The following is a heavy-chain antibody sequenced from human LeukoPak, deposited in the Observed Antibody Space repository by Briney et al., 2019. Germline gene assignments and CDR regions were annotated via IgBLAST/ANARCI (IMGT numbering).Heavy chain of an antibody. J-gene: IGHJ4*02. D-gene: IGHD5-18*01. Sequence: GGSLRLSCAASGLTFSNFGMSWVRQAPGRGLEWVSYISSGSHTIYYAASVKGRFTISRDDAKNSLFLQMNSLRDEDTALYYCAREGSSYSTFDYWGQGTLVAVSS. CDR3: AREGSSYSTFDY. V-gene: IGHV3-48*02. CDR2: ISSGSHTI. CDR1: GLTFSNFG.